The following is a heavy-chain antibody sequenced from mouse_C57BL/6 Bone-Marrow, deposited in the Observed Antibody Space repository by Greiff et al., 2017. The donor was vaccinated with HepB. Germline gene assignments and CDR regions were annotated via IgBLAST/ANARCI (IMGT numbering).Heavy chain of an antibody. V-gene: IGHV1-42*01. Sequence: EVQLVESGPELVKPGASVKISCKASGYSFTGYYMNWVKQSPEKSLEWIGEINPSTGGTTYNQKFKAKATLTVDKSSSTAYMQLKSLTSEDSAVYYCARRWHYGSSPDYWGQGTTLTVSS. CDR1: GYSFTGYY. CDR2: INPSTGGT. J-gene: IGHJ2*01. CDR3: ARRWHYGSSPDY. D-gene: IGHD1-1*01.